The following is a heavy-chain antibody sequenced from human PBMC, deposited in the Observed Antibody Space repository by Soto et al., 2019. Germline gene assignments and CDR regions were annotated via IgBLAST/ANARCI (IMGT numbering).Heavy chain of an antibody. Sequence: LGESLKISCKGSGYIFTNFWITWVRQMSGKGLEWMGRIDPSDSHITYNPSFQSHVTISADTSISTAYLQWSSLKASDTAIYYCTRHPSGGSLIPDFDSWGQGTLVTVSS. D-gene: IGHD1-26*01. V-gene: IGHV5-10-1*01. CDR2: IDPSDSHI. J-gene: IGHJ4*02. CDR1: GYIFTNFW. CDR3: TRHPSGGSLIPDFDS.